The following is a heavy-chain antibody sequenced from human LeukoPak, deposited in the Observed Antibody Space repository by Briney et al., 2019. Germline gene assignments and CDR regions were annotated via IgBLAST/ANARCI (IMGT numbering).Heavy chain of an antibody. J-gene: IGHJ6*02. Sequence: GRSLRLSCAASGFTFDDYAMHWVRQAPGKGLEWVSGISWNSGSIGYADSVKGRFTLSRDNAKNSLYLQMNSLRAEDTALYYCAKDMGGPQPYYYYYGMDVWGQGTTVTVSS. CDR3: AKDMGGPQPYYYYYGMDV. CDR1: GFTFDDYA. V-gene: IGHV3-9*01. CDR2: ISWNSGSI. D-gene: IGHD3-16*01.